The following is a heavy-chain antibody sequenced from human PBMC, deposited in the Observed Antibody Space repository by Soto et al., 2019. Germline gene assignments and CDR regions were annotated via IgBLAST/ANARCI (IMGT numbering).Heavy chain of an antibody. Sequence: ASVKVSCKASGYTFTGYYMHWVRQAPGQGLEWMGWINPNSGGTNYARKFQGWVTMTRDTSISTAYMELSRLRSDDTAVYYCATAPLYGSGSYYIYYFDYWGQGTLVTVSS. D-gene: IGHD3-10*01. CDR2: INPNSGGT. CDR3: ATAPLYGSGSYYIYYFDY. CDR1: GYTFTGYY. J-gene: IGHJ4*02. V-gene: IGHV1-2*04.